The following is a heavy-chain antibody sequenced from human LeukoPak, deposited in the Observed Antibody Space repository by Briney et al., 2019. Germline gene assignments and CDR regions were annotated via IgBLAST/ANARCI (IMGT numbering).Heavy chain of an antibody. Sequence: GGSLRLSCAASGFTLSSYWMHWVRQAPGKGLVWVSRINSDGSSTSYADSVKGRFTISRDNAKNTLYLQMNSLRAEDTAVYYCARLSWEMAALDYWGQGTLVTVSS. CDR1: GFTLSSYW. D-gene: IGHD5-24*01. CDR2: INSDGSST. V-gene: IGHV3-74*01. J-gene: IGHJ4*02. CDR3: ARLSWEMAALDY.